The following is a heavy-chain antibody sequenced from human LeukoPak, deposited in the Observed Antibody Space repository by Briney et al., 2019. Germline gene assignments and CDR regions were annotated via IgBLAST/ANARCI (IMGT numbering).Heavy chain of an antibody. CDR1: GFTFRSYA. J-gene: IGHJ4*02. D-gene: IGHD3-16*02. CDR2: ISGSGGST. Sequence: GGSLRLSCAASGFTFRSYAMSWVRQAPGRGLEWVSGISGSGGSTYYADSVKGRFTISRDNSKNTLYLQMNSLRAEDTAVYYCAKDDYVWGSYRYIGSWDYWGQGTLVTVSS. V-gene: IGHV3-23*01. CDR3: AKDDYVWGSYRYIGSWDY.